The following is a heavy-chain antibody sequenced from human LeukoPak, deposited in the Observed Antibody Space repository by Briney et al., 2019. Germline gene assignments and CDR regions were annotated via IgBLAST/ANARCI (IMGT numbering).Heavy chain of an antibody. V-gene: IGHV4-59*01. J-gene: IGHJ4*02. CDR2: IYHSGST. D-gene: IGHD3-3*01. Sequence: SETLSLTCTVSGGSITSYYWSWIRQPPGKGLEWIGYIYHSGSTNYNLSLKSRVTISVDTSQNQFSLKLSSVTAVDTAVYYCARSRVWSDYWGYFDYWGQGTLVTVSS. CDR1: GGSITSYY. CDR3: ARSRVWSDYWGYFDY.